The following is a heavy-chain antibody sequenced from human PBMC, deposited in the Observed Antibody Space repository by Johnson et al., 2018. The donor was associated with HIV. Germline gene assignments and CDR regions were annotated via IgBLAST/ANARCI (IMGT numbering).Heavy chain of an antibody. D-gene: IGHD4-23*01. J-gene: IGHJ3*02. CDR1: GFTFSSYG. V-gene: IGHV3-30*19. CDR3: ARVSDDYGGNPAAWGAFDI. CDR2: ISYDGSNK. Sequence: QMQLVESGGGVVQPGRSLRLSCAASGFTFSSYGMHWVRQAPGKGLEWVAVISYDGSNKYYADSVKGRFTISRDNSKNTLYLQMNSLRAEDTAVYYCARVSDDYGGNPAAWGAFDIWGQGTMVTVSS.